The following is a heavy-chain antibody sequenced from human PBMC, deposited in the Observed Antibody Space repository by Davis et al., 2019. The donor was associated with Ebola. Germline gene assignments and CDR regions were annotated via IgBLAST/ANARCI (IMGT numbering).Heavy chain of an antibody. CDR3: ARHSSRAVAGPFSFDY. J-gene: IGHJ4*02. V-gene: IGHV4-30-2*05. Sequence: MPSETLSLTCAVSGGSISSGSYSWSWIRQPPGKGLEWIGYIYHSGSAYYNPSLKSRVTISVDTSKTQFSLKLTSVTAADTAVYYCARHSSRAVAGPFSFDYWGQGTLVTVSS. CDR1: GGSISSGSYS. CDR2: IYHSGSA. D-gene: IGHD6-19*01.